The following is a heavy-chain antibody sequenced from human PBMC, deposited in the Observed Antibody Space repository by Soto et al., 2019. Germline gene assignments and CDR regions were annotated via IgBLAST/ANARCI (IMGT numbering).Heavy chain of an antibody. V-gene: IGHV3-64D*06. CDR3: VKWGLRYFDWSDNY. J-gene: IGHJ4*02. CDR1: GFTFSSYA. D-gene: IGHD3-9*01. CDR2: ISSNGGST. Sequence: PGGSLRLSCAASGFTFSSYAMHWVRQAPGKGLEYVSAISSNGGSTYYADSVKGRFTISRDNSKNTLYLQMSSLRAEDTAVYYCVKWGLRYFDWSDNYWGQGTLVTVSS.